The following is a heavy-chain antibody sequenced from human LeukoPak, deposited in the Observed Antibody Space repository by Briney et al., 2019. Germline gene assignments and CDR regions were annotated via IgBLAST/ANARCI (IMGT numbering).Heavy chain of an antibody. J-gene: IGHJ6*02. Sequence: SETLSLTCAVSGGFISSSNWWSWVRQPPGKGLEWIGYIYYSGSTNYNPSLKSRVTISVDTSKNHFSLRLSSVTAADTAVYYCARGPDYGDYARPDYYYYGMDVWGQGTTVTVSS. V-gene: IGHV4-4*02. CDR1: GGFISSSNW. CDR3: ARGPDYGDYARPDYYYYGMDV. CDR2: IYYSGST. D-gene: IGHD4-17*01.